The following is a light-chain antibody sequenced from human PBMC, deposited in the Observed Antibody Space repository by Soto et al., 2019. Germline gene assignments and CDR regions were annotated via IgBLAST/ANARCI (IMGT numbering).Light chain of an antibody. CDR3: MQGTHWPYT. CDR1: KGLVDNDAYSY. CDR2: RVS. Sequence: VVMTQSPLSLAVTLGEPASVSCRSSKGLVDNDAYSYLSWFHQRPGQSPRRLFYRVSNRDPGVPDRFSGSGSDTDFTLTISRVEAEDVGVYYCMQGTHWPYTFGQGTRLEI. J-gene: IGKJ2*01. V-gene: IGKV2-30*01.